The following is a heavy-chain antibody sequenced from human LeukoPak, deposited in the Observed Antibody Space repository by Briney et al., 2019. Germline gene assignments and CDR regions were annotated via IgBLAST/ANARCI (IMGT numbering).Heavy chain of an antibody. V-gene: IGHV1-69*05. CDR3: ARDMLRGSSSGYYYYYMDV. Sequence: GASVKVSCKASGGTFSSYAISWVRQAPGQGLEWMGGIIPIFGTANYAQKFQGRVTITTDESTSTAYMELSSLRSEDTAVYYWARDMLRGSSSGYYYYYMDVWGKGTTVTVSS. CDR1: GGTFSSYA. D-gene: IGHD6-6*01. J-gene: IGHJ6*03. CDR2: IIPIFGTA.